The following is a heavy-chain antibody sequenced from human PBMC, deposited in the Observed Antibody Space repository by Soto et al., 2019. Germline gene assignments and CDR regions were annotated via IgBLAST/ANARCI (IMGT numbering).Heavy chain of an antibody. D-gene: IGHD2-15*01. CDR2: IYYSGST. Sequence: LSLTCTVSGGSISSGDYYWSWIRQPPGKGLEWIGYIYYSGSTYYNPSLKSRVTISVDTSKNQFSLKLSSVTAADAAVYYCARVLLGRWMFDYWGQGTLVTVSS. CDR3: ARVLLGRWMFDY. CDR1: GGSISSGDYY. J-gene: IGHJ4*02. V-gene: IGHV4-30-4*01.